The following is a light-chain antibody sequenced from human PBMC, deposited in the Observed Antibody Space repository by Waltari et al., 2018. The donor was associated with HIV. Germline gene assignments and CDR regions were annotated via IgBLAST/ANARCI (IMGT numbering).Light chain of an antibody. CDR1: RTVFYSSDNQNY. CDR2: WAS. CDR3: QQYYTVPPT. J-gene: IGKJ4*01. Sequence: DIVMTQSPDSLTVSLGERATINCTSNRTVFYSSDNQNYLAWYLQRPGQSPKVLIFWASTRAFGVSDRFRGSGSGTHFSLTLSSLQADDVGIYYCQQYYTVPPTFGGGTKVEI. V-gene: IGKV4-1*01.